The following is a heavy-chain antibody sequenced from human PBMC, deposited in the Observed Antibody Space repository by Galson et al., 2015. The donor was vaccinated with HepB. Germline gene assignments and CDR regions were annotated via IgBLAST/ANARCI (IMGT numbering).Heavy chain of an antibody. CDR2: IYYSGST. CDR1: GGSISSYY. Sequence: ETLSLTCTVSGGSISSYYWSWIRQPPGKGLEWIGYIYYSGSTNYNPSLKSRVTISVDTSKNQFSLKLSSVTAADTAVYYCARNYDFWSGDYYWYFDLWGRGTLVTVSS. D-gene: IGHD3-3*01. CDR3: ARNYDFWSGDYYWYFDL. J-gene: IGHJ2*01. V-gene: IGHV4-59*08.